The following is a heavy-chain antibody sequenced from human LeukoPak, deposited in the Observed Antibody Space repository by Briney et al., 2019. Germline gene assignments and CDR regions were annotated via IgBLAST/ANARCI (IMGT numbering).Heavy chain of an antibody. J-gene: IGHJ3*02. CDR1: GFTFSSYG. CDR2: ISYDGTNT. D-gene: IGHD2-15*01. Sequence: PGGCLRLSCAASGFTFSSYGMHWVRQAPGKGLEWVAVISYDGTNTYYADSVKGRFTISRDNSKNTLYLQMNSLRAEDTAVYYCARDFCSGGSCYPDAFDIWGQGTTVAVSS. V-gene: IGHV3-33*08. CDR3: ARDFCSGGSCYPDAFDI.